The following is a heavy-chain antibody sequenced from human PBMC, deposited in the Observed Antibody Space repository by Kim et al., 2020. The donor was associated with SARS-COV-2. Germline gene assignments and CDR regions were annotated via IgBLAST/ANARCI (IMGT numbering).Heavy chain of an antibody. CDR2: ISGDGGST. D-gene: IGHD2-15*01. J-gene: IGHJ6*02. CDR1: GFTFDDYA. CDR3: ASIPCSDCYYYGMDV. Sequence: GGSLRLSCAASGFTFDDYAMHWVRQAPGKGLEWVSLISGDGGSTYYADSVKGRFTISRDNSKNSLYLQMNSLRTEDTALYYCASIPCSDCYYYGMDVWGQGTTVTVSS. V-gene: IGHV3-43*02.